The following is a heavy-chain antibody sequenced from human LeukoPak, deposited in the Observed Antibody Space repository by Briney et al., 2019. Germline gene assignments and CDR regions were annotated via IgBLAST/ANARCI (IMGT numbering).Heavy chain of an antibody. CDR2: IYAGGSA. V-gene: IGHV3-53*01. J-gene: IGHJ4*02. D-gene: IGHD2-8*01. Sequence: GGSLRLSCAASGFTVSYDYMSWVRQAPGKGLEWVSVIYAGGSAYYAVSVRGRFTISRDNSENTLYLQMNSLRAEDTAVYYCTRLLPTSNHFFESWGQGTLVTVSS. CDR3: TRLLPTSNHFFES. CDR1: GFTVSYDY.